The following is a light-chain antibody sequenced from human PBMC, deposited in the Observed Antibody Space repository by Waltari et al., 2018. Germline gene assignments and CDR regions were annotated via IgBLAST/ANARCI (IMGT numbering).Light chain of an antibody. CDR2: DVG. J-gene: IGLJ3*02. Sequence: QSALTQPASVSGSPGPSIPLSCTGTRSYFGASNYASCYQQHPGKAPKLIIFDVGHRPSGVSNRFSGSKSTNTASLTIAGLQAEDEADYYCSSYTTSRTPVFGGGTKLTVL. V-gene: IGLV2-14*03. CDR1: RSYFGASNY. CDR3: SSYTTSRTPV.